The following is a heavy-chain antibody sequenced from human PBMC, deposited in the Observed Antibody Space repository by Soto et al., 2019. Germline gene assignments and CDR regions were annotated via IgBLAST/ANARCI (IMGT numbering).Heavy chain of an antibody. D-gene: IGHD3-3*01. CDR2: ISANIGKT. CDR1: GYTFTSYG. Sequence: ASVKVSCKASGYTFTSYGISWVRQAPGQGLEWMGWISANIGKTNYAQKLQGRVTITADESTSTAYMELSSLRSEDTAVYYCARGKKNYDFWSGYSAWGQGTLVTVSS. CDR3: ARGKKNYDFWSGYSA. J-gene: IGHJ5*02. V-gene: IGHV1-18*01.